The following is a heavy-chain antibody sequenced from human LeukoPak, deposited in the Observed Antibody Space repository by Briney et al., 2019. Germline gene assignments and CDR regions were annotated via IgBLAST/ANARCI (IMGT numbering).Heavy chain of an antibody. V-gene: IGHV3-48*03. CDR3: ARDLELVYYDSSGYDY. CDR1: GFTFSSYE. Sequence: PGGSLRLSCAASGFTFSSYEMKWVRQAPGKGLEWVSYIDGSGSMIYYADSVKGRFTISRDNSKNTLYLQMNSLRAEDTAVYYCARDLELVYYDSSGYDYWGQGTLVTVSS. J-gene: IGHJ4*02. D-gene: IGHD3-22*01. CDR2: IDGSGSMI.